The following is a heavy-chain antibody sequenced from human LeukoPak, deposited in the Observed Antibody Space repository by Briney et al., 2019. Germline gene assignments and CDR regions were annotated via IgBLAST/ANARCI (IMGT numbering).Heavy chain of an antibody. CDR1: GGSISSYY. CDR3: AVGELVYTH. J-gene: IGHJ4*02. CDR2: INYSGST. D-gene: IGHD3-10*01. Sequence: PSETLSLTCTVSGGSISSYYWSWIRQPPGKGLEWIGYINYSGSTNYNPSLKSRVTLSVDTSKNQFSLKLNSVTAADTAVYYCAVGELVYTHWGQGTLVTVSS. V-gene: IGHV4-59*12.